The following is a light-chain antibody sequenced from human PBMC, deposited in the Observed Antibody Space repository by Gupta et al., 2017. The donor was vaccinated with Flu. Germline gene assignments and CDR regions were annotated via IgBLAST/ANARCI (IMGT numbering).Light chain of an antibody. CDR2: SNN. CDR1: SSNIGSNT. V-gene: IGLV1-44*01. J-gene: IGLJ2*01. Sequence: QSVLPQPPSASGTPGQRVTISCSGSSSNIGSNTVNWYQQLPGTAPKLLIYSNNQRPSGVPDRFSGSKSGTSASLAISWLQSEDEADYYCAAWDDSLNGPVVFGGGTKLTVL. CDR3: AAWDDSLNGPVV.